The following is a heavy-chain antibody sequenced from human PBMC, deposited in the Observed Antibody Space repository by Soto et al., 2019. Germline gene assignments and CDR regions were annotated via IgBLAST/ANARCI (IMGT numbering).Heavy chain of an antibody. D-gene: IGHD2-15*01. J-gene: IGHJ4*02. V-gene: IGHV3-30-3*01. Sequence: QVQLVESGGGVVQPGRSLRLSCAASGFTFSSYAMHWVRQAPGKGLEWVAVISYDGSNKYYADSVKGRFTISRDNXKNTLYLQMNSLRAEDTAVYYCARDGQINGGPLDYWGQGTLVAVSS. CDR1: GFTFSSYA. CDR3: ARDGQINGGPLDY. CDR2: ISYDGSNK.